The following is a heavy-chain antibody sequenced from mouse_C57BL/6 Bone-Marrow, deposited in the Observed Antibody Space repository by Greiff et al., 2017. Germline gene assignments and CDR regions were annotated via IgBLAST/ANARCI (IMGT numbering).Heavy chain of an antibody. D-gene: IGHD1-1*02. V-gene: IGHV1-54*01. Sequence: QVQLKESGAELVRPGTSVKVSCKASGYAFTNYLLEWVKQRPGQGLEWIGVINPGSGGTNYNEKFKGKATLTADKSSSTAYMQLSSLTSEDSAVYFCASKVDRYFDVWGTGTTVTVSS. J-gene: IGHJ1*03. CDR2: INPGSGGT. CDR3: ASKVDRYFDV. CDR1: GYAFTNYL.